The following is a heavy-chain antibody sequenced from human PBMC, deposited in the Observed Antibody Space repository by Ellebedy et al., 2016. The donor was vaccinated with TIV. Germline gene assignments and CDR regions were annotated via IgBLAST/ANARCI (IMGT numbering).Heavy chain of an antibody. Sequence: MPSETLSLTCPVSGGSIRSYYWSWIRQSPGKGLNWIGYIYYTGSTNYNPSLKSRVTISVDTSKNQFSLKQRSVTAADTAVYYCARVRAAAGMAHFDNWGQGTLVTVSS. CDR3: ARVRAAAGMAHFDN. V-gene: IGHV4-59*01. D-gene: IGHD6-13*01. CDR2: IYYTGST. CDR1: GGSIRSYY. J-gene: IGHJ4*02.